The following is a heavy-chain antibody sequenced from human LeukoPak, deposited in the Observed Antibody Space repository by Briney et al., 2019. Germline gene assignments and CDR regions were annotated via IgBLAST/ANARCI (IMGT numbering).Heavy chain of an antibody. D-gene: IGHD3-10*01. CDR3: ARAESITMVRGVGFDY. CDR1: GYTYTSYD. J-gene: IGHJ4*02. CDR2: MNAGNGNT. Sequence: ASVKVSCKASGYTYTSYDINWVRQATGQGLEWMGWMNAGNGNTKYSQEFQGRVAITRDTSASTAYMELSSLRSEDMAVYYCARAESITMVRGVGFDYWGQGTLVTVSS. V-gene: IGHV1-3*03.